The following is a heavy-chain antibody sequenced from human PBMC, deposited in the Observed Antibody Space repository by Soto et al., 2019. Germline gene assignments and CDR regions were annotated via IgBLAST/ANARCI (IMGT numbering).Heavy chain of an antibody. CDR2: ISGDGGNT. CDR3: VIRGSAFSF. Sequence: GGSLRLSCSGSGFTLSGDAVHWVRQAPGKGLEYVSGISGDGGNTYYADSVKGRFTTFRDKSKNSVIVQLSGLRPEDTAVYYCVIRGSAFSFWSKGSVVTVS. V-gene: IGHV3-64D*08. CDR1: GFTLSGDA. J-gene: IGHJ3*01.